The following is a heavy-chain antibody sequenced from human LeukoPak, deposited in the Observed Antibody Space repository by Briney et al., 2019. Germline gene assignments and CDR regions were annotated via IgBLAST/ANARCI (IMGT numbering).Heavy chain of an antibody. V-gene: IGHV4-4*09. Sequence: PSETLSLTCTVSGGSISSYYWSWIRRPPGKGLEWIGYIYTSGSTNYNPSLKSRVTISVDTSKNQFSLKLSSVTAADTAVYYCARLNRYFYYYMDVWGKGTTVTVSS. CDR3: ARLNRYFYYYMDV. CDR2: IYTSGST. J-gene: IGHJ6*03. CDR1: GGSISSYY. D-gene: IGHD2/OR15-2a*01.